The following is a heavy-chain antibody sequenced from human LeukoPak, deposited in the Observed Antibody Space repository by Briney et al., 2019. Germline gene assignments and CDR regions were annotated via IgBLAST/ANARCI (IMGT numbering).Heavy chain of an antibody. Sequence: TGGSLRLSCAASGFTFSSYAMSWVRQAPGKGLEWVSAISGSGDNTYYADSVKGRFTISRDNSKNTLYLQMNRLRAEDAAIYYCAKDHILTPTATVPLYNWFDPWGQGTLVTVSS. J-gene: IGHJ5*02. V-gene: IGHV3-23*01. CDR1: GFTFSSYA. D-gene: IGHD2-2*01. CDR2: ISGSGDNT. CDR3: AKDHILTPTATVPLYNWFDP.